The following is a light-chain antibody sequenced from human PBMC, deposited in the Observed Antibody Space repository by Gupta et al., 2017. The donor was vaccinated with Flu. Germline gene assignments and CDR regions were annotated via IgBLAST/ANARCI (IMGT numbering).Light chain of an antibody. CDR2: YAS. Sequence: DIQMTQSPSSLSAFVGDRVTITCRTSQSVRDFLNWYQQKPGEAPKVLIYYASSLQSGVPSRFSGSGYGTDFTLTITKLQPDDSATYYCQQSSNSLYIFGQWTKLEIK. V-gene: IGKV1-39*01. CDR1: QSVRDF. J-gene: IGKJ2*01. CDR3: QQSSNSLYI.